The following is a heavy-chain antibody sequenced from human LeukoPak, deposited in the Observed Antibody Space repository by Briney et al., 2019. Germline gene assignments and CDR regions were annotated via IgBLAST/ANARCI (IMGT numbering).Heavy chain of an antibody. CDR2: IKQDGSEK. CDR3: ARSQSSNYRSYFDY. V-gene: IGHV3-7*01. Sequence: GGSLRLSCAASGFTFRSYWMSWVRQAPGNGLEWLANIKQDGSEKYYVDSVKGRFNISRDNAKNSLYLQMYSLRAEDTAVDYCARSQSSNYRSYFDYWGQGTLVTVSS. J-gene: IGHJ4*02. D-gene: IGHD4-11*01. CDR1: GFTFRSYW.